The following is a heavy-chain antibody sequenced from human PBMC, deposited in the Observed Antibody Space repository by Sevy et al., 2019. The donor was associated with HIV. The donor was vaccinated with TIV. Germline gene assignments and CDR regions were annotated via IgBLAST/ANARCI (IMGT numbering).Heavy chain of an antibody. Sequence: ASVKVSCKASGYSFTGYFIHWVRQAPGQGLEWMGWINPSSGGTMSAQKFHDKVTMTRDTSINTAYLDLSRLRSDDTAVYYCARELDDFWSGYQFWGQGTLVTVSS. J-gene: IGHJ4*02. CDR1: GYSFTGYF. D-gene: IGHD3-3*01. CDR2: INPSSGGT. V-gene: IGHV1-2*02. CDR3: ARELDDFWSGYQF.